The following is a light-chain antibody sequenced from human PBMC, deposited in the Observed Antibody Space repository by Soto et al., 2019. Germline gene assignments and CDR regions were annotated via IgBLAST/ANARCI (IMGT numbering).Light chain of an antibody. J-gene: IGKJ5*01. Sequence: EIVVTQSPASLSVAPGERVTLSCRAGQGVTTNFAWYQQKAGQSPRLLIYDVSTRATGVPARFSGNGSETDFTLTISGLQSEDSAVYFCQQYNNWPFSFGQGTRLEIK. V-gene: IGKV3-15*01. CDR3: QQYNNWPFS. CDR1: QGVTTN. CDR2: DVS.